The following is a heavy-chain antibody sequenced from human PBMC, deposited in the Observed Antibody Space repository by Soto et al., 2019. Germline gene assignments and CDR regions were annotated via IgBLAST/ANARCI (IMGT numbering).Heavy chain of an antibody. Sequence: EVQLVESGGGLVQPGGSLRLSCAASGFTFISYWMHWVRQAPGEGLVWVSRINIDGSSTNYADSVKGRFTISRDNAKNTLYLQMNSLRAEDMAIYYCARFRVPIWGQGTMVTVST. D-gene: IGHD3-3*01. CDR1: GFTFISYW. CDR2: INIDGSST. V-gene: IGHV3-74*01. CDR3: ARFRVPI. J-gene: IGHJ3*02.